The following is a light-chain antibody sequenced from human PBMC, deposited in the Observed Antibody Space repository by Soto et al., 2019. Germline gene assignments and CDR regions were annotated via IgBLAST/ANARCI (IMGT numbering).Light chain of an antibody. CDR2: DVS. CDR1: SSDIGGYNS. CDR3: SSYTDRNNLV. J-gene: IGLJ1*01. Sequence: QSALTQPPSASGSPGQSVTISCTGTSSDIGGYNSVSWYQQHPGKAPKVMIYDVSKRPSGVPDRFSGSKSGNTASLTVSELQAEDEAYYYCSSYTDRNNLVFGTGTKLTVL. V-gene: IGLV2-8*01.